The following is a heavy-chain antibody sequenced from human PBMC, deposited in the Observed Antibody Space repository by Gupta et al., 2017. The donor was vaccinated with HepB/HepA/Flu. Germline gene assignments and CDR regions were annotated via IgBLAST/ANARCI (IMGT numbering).Heavy chain of an antibody. Sequence: QVTLKESGPVLVKPTETLTLTCTVSGFSLSNARLGVSWIRQPPGKALEWLAHIFSNDEKSYSTSLKSRLTISKDTSKSQVVLTMTNMDPVDTATYYCARGYSYPNGGNWFDPWGQGTLVTVSS. CDR3: ARGYSYPNGGNWFDP. V-gene: IGHV2-26*01. CDR1: GFSLSNARLG. D-gene: IGHD5-18*01. J-gene: IGHJ5*02. CDR2: IFSNDEK.